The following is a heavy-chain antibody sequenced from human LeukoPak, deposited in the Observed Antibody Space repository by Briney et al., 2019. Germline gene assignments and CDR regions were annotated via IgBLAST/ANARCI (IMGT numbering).Heavy chain of an antibody. CDR1: GGSISIYY. J-gene: IGHJ4*02. CDR3: AREKSPDYCSGGSCYFDY. Sequence: PSETLSLTCTVSGGSISIYYWSWIRQPPGKGLEWIGYINYSGSTNYNPSLKSRVTISVDTSKNQFSLKLSSVTAADTAVYYCAREKSPDYCSGGSCYFDYWGQGTLVTVSS. D-gene: IGHD2-15*01. V-gene: IGHV4-59*01. CDR2: INYSGST.